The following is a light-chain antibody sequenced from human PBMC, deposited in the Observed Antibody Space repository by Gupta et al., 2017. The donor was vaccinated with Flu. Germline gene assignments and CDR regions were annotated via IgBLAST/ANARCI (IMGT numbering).Light chain of an antibody. CDR1: SSDVGGYNF. J-gene: IGLJ3*02. V-gene: IGLV2-14*01. Sequence: QSALTQPASVSGSPGQSITISCTGTSSDVGGYNFVSWYQQYPGKATKLLIYEVTNRPSGVSDRFSGSKSGNTASLTISGLQAEDETDYFCASFTTSSTVVFGGGTKLTVL. CDR2: EVT. CDR3: ASFTTSSTVV.